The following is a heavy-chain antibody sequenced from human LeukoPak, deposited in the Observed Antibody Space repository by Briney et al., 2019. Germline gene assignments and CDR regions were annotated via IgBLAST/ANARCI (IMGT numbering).Heavy chain of an antibody. CDR3: ASRLGYSGSSPDWYFDL. V-gene: IGHV4-4*02. CDR1: GGSISSSNW. CDR2: IYHSGST. D-gene: IGHD1-26*01. J-gene: IGHJ2*01. Sequence: SGTLSLTCAVSGGSISSSNWWSWVRQPPGKGLEWIGEIYHSGSTNYNPSLKSRVTISVDKSKNQFSLKLSSVTAADTAVYYCASRLGYSGSSPDWYFDLWGRGTLVTVSS.